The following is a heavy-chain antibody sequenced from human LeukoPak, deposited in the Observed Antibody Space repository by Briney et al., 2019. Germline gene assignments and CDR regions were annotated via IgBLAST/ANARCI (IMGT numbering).Heavy chain of an antibody. D-gene: IGHD6-13*01. V-gene: IGHV5-51*01. CDR1: GYIFTTYW. J-gene: IGHJ4*02. Sequence: PGESLKISCKGSGYIFTTYWIGWVPQMPRKGLEWMGIIYPGDSDHRYRPSFQGQVTIPADKSISTAYLQWSSLKAPDSARIYCMSHGLGSSGFGFDYWGQGTLVTVSS. CDR2: IYPGDSDH. CDR3: MSHGLGSSGFGFDY.